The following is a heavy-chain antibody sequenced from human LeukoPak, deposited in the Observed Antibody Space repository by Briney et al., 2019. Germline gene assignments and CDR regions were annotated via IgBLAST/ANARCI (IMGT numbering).Heavy chain of an antibody. CDR2: IYTSGST. Sequence: SETLSLTCTVSGGSISSYYWSWIRQPAGKGLEWIGRIYTSGSTNYNPSLKSRVTMSVDTSKNQFSLKLSSVTAADTAVYYCAREGAVAGTFRRVIDYWGQGTLVTVSS. J-gene: IGHJ4*02. CDR3: AREGAVAGTFRRVIDY. V-gene: IGHV4-4*07. D-gene: IGHD6-19*01. CDR1: GGSISSYY.